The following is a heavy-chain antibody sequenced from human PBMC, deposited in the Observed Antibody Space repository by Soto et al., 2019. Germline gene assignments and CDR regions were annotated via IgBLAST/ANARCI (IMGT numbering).Heavy chain of an antibody. J-gene: IGHJ6*02. CDR1: GGTFSTSA. CDR3: ARDKDSLQLGGNYFSILDV. CDR2: IMPVFPTP. D-gene: IGHD1-7*01. Sequence: QVQLVQSGAEVKKPGSSVKVSCKASGGTFSTSAISWVRQAPGQGLEWVGGIMPVFPTPDYAQNFQGRVTITADDSTTTAYLELTSLRADDTAVYYCARDKDSLQLGGNYFSILDVWGQGTAITVSS. V-gene: IGHV1-69*12.